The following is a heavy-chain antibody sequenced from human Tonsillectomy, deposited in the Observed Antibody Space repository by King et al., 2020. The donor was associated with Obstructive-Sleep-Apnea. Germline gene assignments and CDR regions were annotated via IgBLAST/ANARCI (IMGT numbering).Heavy chain of an antibody. J-gene: IGHJ6*02. CDR3: ARDEQGYDILTGQPNYYYGMDV. D-gene: IGHD3-9*01. Sequence: QLQESGPGLVKPSETLSLTCTVSGGSISSYYWSWIRQPPGKGLEWIGYIYYSGSTNYNPSLKSRVTISVDTSKNQFSLKLSSVTAADTAVYYCARDEQGYDILTGQPNYYYGMDVWGQGTTVTVSS. CDR1: GGSISSYY. V-gene: IGHV4-59*01. CDR2: IYYSGST.